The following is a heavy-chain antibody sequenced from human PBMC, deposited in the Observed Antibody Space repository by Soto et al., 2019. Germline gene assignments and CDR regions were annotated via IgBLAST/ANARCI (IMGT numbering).Heavy chain of an antibody. CDR3: ARDCSSTSCSYYFDS. D-gene: IGHD2-2*01. CDR2: ITAGNGYT. J-gene: IGHJ4*02. Sequence: ASVKVSCKASTYTFTTHTFHWVRQAPGQRLEWMGWITAGNGYTKYSQKFQGRVAITRDTSASTVYMDLSSLRSEDTAVYYCARDCSSTSCSYYFDSWGQGTLVTVSS. CDR1: TYTFTTHT. V-gene: IGHV1-3*01.